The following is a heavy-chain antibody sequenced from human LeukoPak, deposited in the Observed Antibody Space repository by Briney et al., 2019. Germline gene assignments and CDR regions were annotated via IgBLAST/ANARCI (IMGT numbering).Heavy chain of an antibody. CDR3: ARGYCSGGSCYEFDY. CDR1: GYTFIGYY. D-gene: IGHD2-15*01. J-gene: IGHJ4*02. Sequence: ASVKVSCKASGYTFIGYYMHWVRQAPGQGLEWMGWINANSGGTNSAHKFQGRVTMTKDTSISSAYMELSRLRSDDTAVYYCARGYCSGGSCYEFDYWGQGTLVTVSS. CDR2: INANSGGT. V-gene: IGHV1-2*07.